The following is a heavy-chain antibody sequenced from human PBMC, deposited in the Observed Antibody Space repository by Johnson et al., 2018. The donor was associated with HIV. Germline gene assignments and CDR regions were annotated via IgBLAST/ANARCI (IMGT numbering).Heavy chain of an antibody. CDR1: GFTFSSYW. D-gene: IGHD6-13*01. J-gene: IGHJ3*02. CDR2: IKQDGSEK. Sequence: VQLVESGGGLVQPGGSLRLSCAASGFTFSSYWMSCVRQAPGKGLEWVANIKQDGSEKYYVDSVKGRFTISRDNAKNSLYLQMNSLRAEDTALYFCARGKGAAAGLDAFDIWGQGTMVTVSS. CDR3: ARGKGAAAGLDAFDI. V-gene: IGHV3-7*03.